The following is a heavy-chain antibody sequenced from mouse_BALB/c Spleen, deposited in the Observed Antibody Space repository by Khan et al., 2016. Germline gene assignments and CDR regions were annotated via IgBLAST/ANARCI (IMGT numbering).Heavy chain of an antibody. CDR3: SRDYYGSSYFDY. CDR2: RSYSGST. D-gene: IGHD1-1*01. V-gene: IGHV3-2*02. Sequence: EVQLQESGPGLVKPSQSLSLTCTVTGYSITSDYAWNGIRQFPGNKLEWMGYRSYSGSTSYNPSLKSRISITRDTSKNQFFLQFTSVTTEDTATYYCSRDYYGSSYFDYWGRGTTLTVST. CDR1: GYSITSDYA. J-gene: IGHJ2*01.